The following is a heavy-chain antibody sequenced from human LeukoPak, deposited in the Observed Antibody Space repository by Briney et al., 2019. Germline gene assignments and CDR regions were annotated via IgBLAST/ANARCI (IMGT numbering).Heavy chain of an antibody. D-gene: IGHD3-16*02. J-gene: IGHJ4*02. CDR1: GDSISSGSYY. CDR3: ARSPERDYYDYVWGSYRYAY. V-gene: IGHV4-61*02. CDR2: IYTSGST. Sequence: PSQTLSLTCTVSGDSISSGSYYRSWIRQPAGKGLEWIGGIYTSGSTNYNPSLKSRVTIPVDTSKNQFSLKLSSVTAADTAVYYCARSPERDYYDYVWGSYRYAYWGQGTLVTVSS.